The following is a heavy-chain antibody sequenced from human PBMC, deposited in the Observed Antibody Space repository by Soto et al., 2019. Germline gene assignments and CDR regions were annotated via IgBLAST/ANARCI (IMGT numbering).Heavy chain of an antibody. Sequence: SETLSLTCAVYGGSFTTYYWSWIRQPPGKGLQWIGEINHLGVTKYNPSLRSRVTISIDTSKNQFSLNVNSLTAADTAVYYCARGMVRGVAFRYWSQGTLVTVSS. V-gene: IGHV4-34*01. D-gene: IGHD3-10*01. CDR2: INHLGVT. J-gene: IGHJ4*02. CDR3: ARGMVRGVAFRY. CDR1: GGSFTTYY.